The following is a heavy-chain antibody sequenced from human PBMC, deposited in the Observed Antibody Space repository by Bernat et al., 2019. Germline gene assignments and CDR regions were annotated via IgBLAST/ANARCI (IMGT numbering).Heavy chain of an antibody. D-gene: IGHD3-10*01. CDR2: IWYDGTNQ. Sequence: QVQLVESGGGVVQPGTSLRLSCAASGFTFSSFGMHWVRQAPGKGLEWVAVIWYDGTNQKYADSVQGRFTISRDDSKNTLYLQMNSLRVEDTAVYYCAGDPLRGVLYFGYWGQGTLVTVSS. CDR3: AGDPLRGVLYFGY. CDR1: GFTFSSFG. J-gene: IGHJ4*02. V-gene: IGHV3-33*01.